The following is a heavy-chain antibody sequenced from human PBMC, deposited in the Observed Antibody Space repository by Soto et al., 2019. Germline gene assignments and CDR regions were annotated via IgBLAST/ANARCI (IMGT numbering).Heavy chain of an antibody. CDR3: ARDSQYITGSQRFDS. D-gene: IGHD6-25*01. CDR2: VNTYNGNP. CDR1: GYTFTNYA. J-gene: IGHJ4*02. Sequence: QVQLVQSGGELKKPGASVKVSCKASGYTFTNYAISWVRQAPGRGLEWMGWVNTYNGNPNYAQIFQGRVTMTTDTSTGTADMELRSLKSDDSAMYYCARDSQYITGSQRFDSWGQGTLVTGSS. V-gene: IGHV1-18*01.